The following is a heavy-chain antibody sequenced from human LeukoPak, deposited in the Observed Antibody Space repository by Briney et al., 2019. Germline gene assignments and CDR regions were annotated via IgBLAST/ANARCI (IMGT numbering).Heavy chain of an antibody. CDR3: AKDQGLYCSGGSCYSGAFDI. J-gene: IGHJ3*02. D-gene: IGHD2-15*01. CDR1: GFTFDDYA. V-gene: IGHV3-9*03. Sequence: PGRSLRLSCAASGFTFDDYAMHWVRQAPGKGLEWVSGISWNSGSIGYADSVKGRFTISRDNAKNSPYLQMNSLRAEDMALYYCAKDQGLYCSGGSCYSGAFDIWGQGTMVTVSS. CDR2: ISWNSGSI.